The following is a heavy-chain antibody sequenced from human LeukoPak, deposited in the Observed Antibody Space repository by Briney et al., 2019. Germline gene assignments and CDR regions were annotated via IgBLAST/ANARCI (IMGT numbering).Heavy chain of an antibody. CDR2: ISGSGSNT. CDR1: GFTFSNYV. J-gene: IGHJ4*02. D-gene: IGHD6-19*01. CDR3: ANEQWRGH. V-gene: IGHV3-23*01. Sequence: GGSLRLSCAASGFTFSNYVMIWVRQAPGKGLEWVSGISGSGSNTYYADSVKGRFSISRDNSKNTLYLQMSSLRAEDTAIYYCANEQWRGHWGRGTLVTVSS.